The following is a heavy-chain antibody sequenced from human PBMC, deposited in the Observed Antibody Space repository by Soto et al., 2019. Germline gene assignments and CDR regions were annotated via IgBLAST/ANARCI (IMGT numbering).Heavy chain of an antibody. CDR3: AGDFITGTTRARDAFDI. Sequence: ASVKVSCKASGYTFTSYYMHWLRQAPGQGLEWMGIINPSGGSTSYAQKFQGRVTMTRDTSTSTVYMELSSLRSEDTAVYYCAGDFITGTTRARDAFDIWGQGTMVTVSS. J-gene: IGHJ3*02. CDR1: GYTFTSYY. V-gene: IGHV1-46*01. D-gene: IGHD1-20*01. CDR2: INPSGGST.